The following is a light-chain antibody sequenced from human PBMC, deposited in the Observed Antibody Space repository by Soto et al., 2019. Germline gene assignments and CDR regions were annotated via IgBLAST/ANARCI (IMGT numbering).Light chain of an antibody. CDR1: RSVYSK. Sequence: EIVMTQSPATLSVSPGERVTLSCRASRSVYSKLAWYQQKPGQALRLLIYDASTTATGIPARFSGGGSGTEFTLTIHSLEPEDFAVYYCHQYGSSPPWTFGQGTKVDIK. J-gene: IGKJ1*01. CDR3: HQYGSSPPWT. V-gene: IGKV3D-15*01. CDR2: DAS.